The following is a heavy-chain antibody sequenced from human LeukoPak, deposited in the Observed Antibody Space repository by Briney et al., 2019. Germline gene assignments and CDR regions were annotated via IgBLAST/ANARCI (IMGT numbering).Heavy chain of an antibody. CDR3: AKEMGSRSSLFYFDY. Sequence: PGGSLRLSCAASGITFSSFGMHWVRQAPGKGLEWVAGISNDGSNNYYAESVNGRFTISRDNSKNTLYLVVNTLRGEDTAVYYCAKEMGSRSSLFYFDYWGQGTLLTVSS. J-gene: IGHJ4*01. D-gene: IGHD3-10*01. CDR2: ISNDGSNN. CDR1: GITFSSFG. V-gene: IGHV3-30*18.